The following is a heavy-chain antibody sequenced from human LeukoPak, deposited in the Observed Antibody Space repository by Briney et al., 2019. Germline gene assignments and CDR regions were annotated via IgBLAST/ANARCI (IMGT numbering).Heavy chain of an antibody. CDR3: ARDAYIAAAGTPVYFDY. CDR2: INPSGGST. J-gene: IGHJ4*02. Sequence: GASVKVSCKASGYTFTSYYIHWVRQAPGQGLEWMGIINPSGGSTNYAQKLQGRVTMTTDTSTSTAYMELRSLRSDDTAVYYCARDAYIAAAGTPVYFDYWGQGTLVAVSS. CDR1: GYTFTSYY. D-gene: IGHD6-13*01. V-gene: IGHV1-46*01.